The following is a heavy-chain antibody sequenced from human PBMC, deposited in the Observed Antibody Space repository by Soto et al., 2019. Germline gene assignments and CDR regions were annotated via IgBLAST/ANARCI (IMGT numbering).Heavy chain of an antibody. J-gene: IGHJ6*03. CDR3: ARDYGDQSYLDV. CDR1: GGSISSYY. CDR2: IYYSGST. V-gene: IGHV4-59*01. D-gene: IGHD4-17*01. Sequence: SATLSLTCTVSGGSISSYYWSWIRQPPGKGLEWIGYIYYSGSTNYNPSLKSRVTISVDTSKNQFSLKLSSVTAADTAVYYCARDYGDQSYLDVWGKGTTFTVSS.